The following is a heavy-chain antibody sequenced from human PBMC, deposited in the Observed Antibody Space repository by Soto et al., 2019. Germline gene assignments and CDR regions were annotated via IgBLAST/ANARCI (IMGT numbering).Heavy chain of an antibody. CDR1: GFRVRNIF. J-gene: IGHJ4*02. V-gene: IGHV3-53*01. CDR2: MSSDGNT. CDR3: ARDHAFGGYDY. D-gene: IGHD5-12*01. Sequence: GGSLRLSCAASGFRVRNIFMIWVRQAPGEGLEWVSTMSSDGNTYYAESVKGRFTISRDSSKNTLWLQMNSLRVDDTAVYYCARDHAFGGYDYRGQGTLVTVSS.